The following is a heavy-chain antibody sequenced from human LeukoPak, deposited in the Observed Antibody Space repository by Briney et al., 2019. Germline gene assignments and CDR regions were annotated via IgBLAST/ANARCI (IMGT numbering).Heavy chain of an antibody. CDR2: ISSSGSTI. CDR3: ASLVVPAAEYYFDY. CDR1: GFTFSSYE. V-gene: IGHV3-48*03. D-gene: IGHD2-2*01. Sequence: GGSLRLSCAASGFTFSSYERNWVRQAPGKGLEWVSYISSSGSTIYYADSVKGRFTISRENAKNSMYLQMNSLRAEDTAVYYCASLVVPAAEYYFDYWGQGTLVTVSS. J-gene: IGHJ4*02.